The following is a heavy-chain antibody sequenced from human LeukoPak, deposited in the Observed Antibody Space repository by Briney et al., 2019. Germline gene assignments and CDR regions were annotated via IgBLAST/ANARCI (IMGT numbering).Heavy chain of an antibody. CDR3: ARHYGP. CDR2: IYYSGST. V-gene: IGHV4-59*08. D-gene: IGHD3-10*01. Sequence: PSETLSLTCTVSGGSISNYYWSWIRQPPGKGLEWIGSIYYSGSTNYNPSLKSRVTISVDTSKNQFSLKLNSVTAADTAVYYCARHYGPWGQGTLVTVSS. CDR1: GGSISNYY. J-gene: IGHJ5*02.